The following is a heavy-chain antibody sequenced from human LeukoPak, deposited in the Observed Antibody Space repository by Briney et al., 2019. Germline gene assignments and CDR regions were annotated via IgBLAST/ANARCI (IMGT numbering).Heavy chain of an antibody. CDR3: AKERSLGVAAASNY. CDR2: ISCSGDNT. D-gene: IGHD6-13*01. Sequence: GGSLRLSCAASAFTFSSYAMSWVRQAPGKGLGWVSRISCSGDNTTYADSAKGRSTIYRDNSKNTLYLQMNSLRAEDTAVYYCAKERSLGVAAASNYWGQGTLVTVSS. CDR1: AFTFSSYA. J-gene: IGHJ4*02. V-gene: IGHV3-23*01.